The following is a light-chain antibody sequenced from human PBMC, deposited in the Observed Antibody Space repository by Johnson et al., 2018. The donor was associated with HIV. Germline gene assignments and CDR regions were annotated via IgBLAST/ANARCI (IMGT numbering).Light chain of an antibody. V-gene: IGLV1-51*02. CDR1: SSNIGNNY. J-gene: IGLJ1*01. Sequence: QAVLTQPPSVSAAPGQKVTISCSGSSSNIGNNYVSWYQQLPGTAPKLLIYENNKRPSGIPDRFSGSKSGTSATLGITGLQTGDAADYDCGTWDTSLSAYVVGTGTKVSVL. CDR2: ENN. CDR3: GTWDTSLSAYV.